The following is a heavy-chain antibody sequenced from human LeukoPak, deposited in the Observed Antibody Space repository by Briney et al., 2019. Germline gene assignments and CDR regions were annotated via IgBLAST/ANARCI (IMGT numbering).Heavy chain of an antibody. Sequence: GGSLRLSCAASGFTFNNYAMNWVRQAPGKGLEWVSSISGGGETTYYVDSAKGRFTISRDNSQNTLYLQMNSLRAEDTAVYYCARDYADYVGYFFFDYWGQGTLVTVSS. CDR2: ISGGGETT. CDR3: ARDYADYVGYFFFDY. CDR1: GFTFNNYA. D-gene: IGHD4-17*01. V-gene: IGHV3-23*01. J-gene: IGHJ4*02.